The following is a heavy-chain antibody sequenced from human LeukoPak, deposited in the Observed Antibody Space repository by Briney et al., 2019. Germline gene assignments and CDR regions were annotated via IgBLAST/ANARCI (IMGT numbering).Heavy chain of an antibody. J-gene: IGHJ4*02. CDR3: ARHTQDYGDLDYFDY. Sequence: WVRQAPGKGLEWIGSIYYSGSTYYNPSLKSRVTISVDTSKNQFSLKLSSVTAADTAVYYCARHTQDYGDLDYFDYWGQGTLVTVSS. D-gene: IGHD4-17*01. CDR2: IYYSGST. V-gene: IGHV4-39*01.